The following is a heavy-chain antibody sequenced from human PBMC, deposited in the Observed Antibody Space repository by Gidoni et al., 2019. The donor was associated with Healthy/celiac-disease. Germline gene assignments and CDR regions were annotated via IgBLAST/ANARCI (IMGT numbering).Heavy chain of an antibody. J-gene: IGHJ6*02. V-gene: IGHV1-3*01. CDR3: ASAYGDYYYYYYYGMDV. Sequence: QVQLVQSGAEVKKPGASVKVSCKASGYTFTSYAMHWVRQAPGQRLEWMGWINAGNGNTKYSQKFQGRVTITRDTSASTAYMELSSLRSEDTAVYYCASAYGDYYYYYYYGMDVWGQGTTVTVSS. CDR1: GYTFTSYA. CDR2: INAGNGNT. D-gene: IGHD4-17*01.